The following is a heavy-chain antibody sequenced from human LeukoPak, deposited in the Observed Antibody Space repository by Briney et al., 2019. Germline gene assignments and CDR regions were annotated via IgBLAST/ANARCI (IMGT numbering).Heavy chain of an antibody. J-gene: IGHJ6*02. Sequence: GGSLRLSCAASGFTFSSYAMSWVRQAPGKGLEWVSAIGGSGGSTYYADSVKGRFTISRDNSKNTLYLQMNSLRAEDTAVYYCARGVVVAATRPYGMDVWGQGTTVTVSS. CDR2: IGGSGGST. D-gene: IGHD2-15*01. CDR1: GFTFSSYA. V-gene: IGHV3-23*01. CDR3: ARGVVVAATRPYGMDV.